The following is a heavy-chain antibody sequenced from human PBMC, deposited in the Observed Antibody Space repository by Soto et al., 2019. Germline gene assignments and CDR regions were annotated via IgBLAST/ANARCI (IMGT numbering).Heavy chain of an antibody. CDR2: INTYNSRE. J-gene: IGHJ6*02. CDR3: AREGFCSSGSCALYSHECFGMDF. CDR1: GYTFSRYG. D-gene: IGHD2-15*01. Sequence: QVQLVQSGAEVKKTGASVKVSCKASGYTFSRYGISWVRQAPGQGLEWMGWINTYNSRENYAQKLQGRVTMTTDKFMSTVYMELKSLTSDDTAVYYCAREGFCSSGSCALYSHECFGMDFWGQGTTVTVSS. V-gene: IGHV1-18*01.